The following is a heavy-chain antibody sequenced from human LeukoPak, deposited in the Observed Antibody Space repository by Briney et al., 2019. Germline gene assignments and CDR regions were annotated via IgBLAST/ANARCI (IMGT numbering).Heavy chain of an antibody. CDR2: IKHDGSEI. V-gene: IGHV3-7*05. D-gene: IGHD2-2*02. J-gene: IGHJ5*02. CDR1: GFPFSTHW. CDR3: ARGYCSSTSCYKNWFDP. Sequence: GSLRLSCAASGFPFSTHWMNWVRPAPGKGLEWVANIKHDGSEINYMDSVKGRFTISRDNAKNSLYLQMNSLRTEDTAVYYCARGYCSSTSCYKNWFDPWGQGTLVTVSS.